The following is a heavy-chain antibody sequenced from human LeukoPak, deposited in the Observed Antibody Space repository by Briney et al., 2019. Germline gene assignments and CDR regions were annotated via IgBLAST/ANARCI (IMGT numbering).Heavy chain of an antibody. D-gene: IGHD5-12*01. CDR1: GFILSTYV. CDR3: VKGGGKSGYDD. J-gene: IGHJ4*02. V-gene: IGHV3-23*01. Sequence: PGGSLRLSCAASGFILSTYVMNWVRQAPGKGLEWVSSIGAGDSTTYYADSVKGRFTISRDNSMNTLYLQMNSLRVEDTAIYYCVKGGGKSGYDDWGQGALVTVSS. CDR2: IGAGDSTT.